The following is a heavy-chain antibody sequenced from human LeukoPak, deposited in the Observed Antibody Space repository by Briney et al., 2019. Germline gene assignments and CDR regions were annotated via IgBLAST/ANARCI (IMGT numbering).Heavy chain of an antibody. CDR2: MNPNSGNT. CDR3: ARGGSIAAAGYP. Sequence: ASVKVSCKASGGTFSSYAISWVRQATGQGLEWMGWMNPNSGNTGYAQKFQGRVTMTRNTSISTAYMELSSLRSEDTAVYYCARGGSIAAAGYPWGQGTLVTVSS. J-gene: IGHJ5*02. D-gene: IGHD6-13*01. V-gene: IGHV1-8*02. CDR1: GGTFSSYA.